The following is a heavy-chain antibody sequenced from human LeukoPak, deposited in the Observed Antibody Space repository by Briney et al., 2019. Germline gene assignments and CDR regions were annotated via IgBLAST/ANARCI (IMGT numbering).Heavy chain of an antibody. D-gene: IGHD6-13*01. CDR3: ARVAGSSWYSWFDP. Sequence: SQTLSLTCTVSGGSISSGGYYWSWIRQHPGKGLEWIGYIYYSGSTYYNPSLKSRVTISVDTSKNQFSLKLSSVTAADTAVYYCARVAGSSWYSWFDPWGQGTLVTVSS. CDR2: IYYSGST. V-gene: IGHV4-31*03. CDR1: GGSISSGGYY. J-gene: IGHJ5*02.